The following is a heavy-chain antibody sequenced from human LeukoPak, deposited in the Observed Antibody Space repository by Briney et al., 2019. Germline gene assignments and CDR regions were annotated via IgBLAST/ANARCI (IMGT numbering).Heavy chain of an antibody. J-gene: IGHJ5*02. V-gene: IGHV3-74*01. CDR3: ARGGYYDILTGSTRYNWFDP. D-gene: IGHD3-9*01. Sequence: AGGSLRLSCAASGFIFSSYWMHWVRHAPGKGLAWVSRINTDGSSTSYADSVKGRFTISRDNAKNTLYLQMNSLRAEDTAVYYCARGGYYDILTGSTRYNWFDPWGQGTLVTVSS. CDR2: INTDGSST. CDR1: GFIFSSYW.